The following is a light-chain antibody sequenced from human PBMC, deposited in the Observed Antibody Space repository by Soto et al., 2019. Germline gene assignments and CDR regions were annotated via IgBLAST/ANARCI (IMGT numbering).Light chain of an antibody. J-gene: IGKJ4*01. V-gene: IGKV3-15*01. Sequence: EIAMTQSPATLSVSPGESATLSCRASQSVNSDLAWYQQRPGRAPRLLIFGSSTRATGVPARFSGSGSGTEFTLTISSLQSEDFAVYYCQQYTNWPLTFGGGTKVEIK. CDR3: QQYTNWPLT. CDR1: QSVNSD. CDR2: GSS.